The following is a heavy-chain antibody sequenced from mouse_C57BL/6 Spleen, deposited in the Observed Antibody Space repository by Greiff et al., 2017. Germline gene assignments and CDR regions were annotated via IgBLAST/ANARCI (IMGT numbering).Heavy chain of an antibody. CDR1: GYTFTSYW. D-gene: IGHD1-1*01. J-gene: IGHJ1*03. V-gene: IGHV1-7*01. CDR3: ARSYGSSYWYFEV. CDR2: INPSSGYT. Sequence: VQLQQSGAELAKPGASVKLSCKASGYTFTSYWMHWVKQRPGQGLEWIGYINPSSGYTKSNQKFKDKATLTADKSSSTAYMQLSSLTYEDSAVYYCARSYGSSYWYFEVWGTGTTVTVSS.